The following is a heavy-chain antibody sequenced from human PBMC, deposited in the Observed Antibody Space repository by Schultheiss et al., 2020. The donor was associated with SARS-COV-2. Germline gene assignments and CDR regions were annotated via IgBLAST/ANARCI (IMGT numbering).Heavy chain of an antibody. V-gene: IGHV1-46*01. J-gene: IGHJ4*02. CDR1: GYTFTSYY. CDR2: INPSGGST. Sequence: ASVKVSCKASGYTFTSYYMHWVRQAPGQGLEWMGIINPSGGSTSYAQKFQGRVTMTRDTSTSTAYMELRSLRSDDTAVYYCARDHPLSRRDGYNYVGDFDYWGQGTLVTVSS. CDR3: ARDHPLSRRDGYNYVGDFDY. D-gene: IGHD5-24*01.